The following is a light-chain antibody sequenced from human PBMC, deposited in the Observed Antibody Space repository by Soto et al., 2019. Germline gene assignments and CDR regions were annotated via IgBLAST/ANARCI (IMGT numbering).Light chain of an antibody. Sequence: GDRVIIACRASQGISSALAWYQQKPGKAPKLLIYEASILQSGVPSRFSGSGSGTEFTLTISSLQPEDFATYYCLQHNSYPFGQGTEVDI. CDR1: QGISSA. V-gene: IGKV1-13*02. CDR2: EAS. CDR3: LQHNSYP. J-gene: IGKJ2*01.